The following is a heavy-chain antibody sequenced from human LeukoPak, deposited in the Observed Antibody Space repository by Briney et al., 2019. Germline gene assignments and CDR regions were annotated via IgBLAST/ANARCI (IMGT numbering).Heavy chain of an antibody. CDR2: INPSGGST. CDR1: GYTFTSYY. Sequence: ASVKVSCKASGYTFTSYYMHWVRQAPGQGLEWTGIINPSGGSTTYAQKFQGRVTVTRDTSTSTVYMELGSLRSEGTAVYYCARAPRTGDYAFDIWGQGTMVTVSS. CDR3: ARAPRTGDYAFDI. V-gene: IGHV1-46*01. J-gene: IGHJ3*02. D-gene: IGHD7-27*01.